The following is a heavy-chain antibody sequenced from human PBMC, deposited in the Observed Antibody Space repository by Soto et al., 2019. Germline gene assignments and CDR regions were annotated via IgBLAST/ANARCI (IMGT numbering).Heavy chain of an antibody. CDR1: GLTFSDYA. D-gene: IGHD2-15*01. J-gene: IGHJ4*02. V-gene: IGHV3-23*01. Sequence: GGNVRLACAASGLTFSDYAMSWVRQAPGKGLEWVSGIGGSDGSTYYADSVKGRFAISRDNFKDTMYLQMNSLRAEDTATYYCANPVCVLGRCYPYSFDFSGPGTLVTVSS. CDR2: IGGSDGST. CDR3: ANPVCVLGRCYPYSFDF.